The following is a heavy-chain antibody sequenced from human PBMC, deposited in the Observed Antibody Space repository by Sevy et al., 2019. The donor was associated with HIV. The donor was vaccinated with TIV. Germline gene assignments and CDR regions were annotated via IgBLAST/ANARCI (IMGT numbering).Heavy chain of an antibody. V-gene: IGHV1-8*03. CDR2: MNPNSGNT. CDR3: ARNQYSSSWYVGVFTWFDP. J-gene: IGHJ5*02. D-gene: IGHD6-13*01. Sequence: ASVKVSCKASGYTFTSYDINWVRQATGQGLEWMGWMNPNSGNTGYAQKFQGRVTITRNTSISTAYMELSSLRSEDTAMYYCARNQYSSSWYVGVFTWFDPWGQGTLVTVSS. CDR1: GYTFTSYD.